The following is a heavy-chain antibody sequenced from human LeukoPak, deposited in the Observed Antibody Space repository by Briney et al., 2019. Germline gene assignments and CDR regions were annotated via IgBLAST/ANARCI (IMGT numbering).Heavy chain of an antibody. CDR3: TRVGYIDEGIDY. J-gene: IGHJ4*02. CDR1: GFPFSSYW. CDR2: KKQDGSKK. V-gene: IGHV3-7*04. Sequence: GGSLRLSCVASGFPFSSYWMTWVRQAPGRGLEWVANKKQDGSKKSYVDSVMGRFTISRDNAKNSLYLQMNSLRAEDTAIYYCTRVGYIDEGIDYWGQGTLVTVSS. D-gene: IGHD5-24*01.